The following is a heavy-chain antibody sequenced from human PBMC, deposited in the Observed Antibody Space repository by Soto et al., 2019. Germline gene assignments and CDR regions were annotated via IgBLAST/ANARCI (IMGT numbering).Heavy chain of an antibody. V-gene: IGHV3-48*01. D-gene: IGHD3-3*01. Sequence: GGSLRLSCAASGFTFSSYSMNWVRQAPGKGLEWVSYISSSSSTIYYADSVKGRFTISRDNAKNSLYLQMNSLRAEDTAVYYCARSVSDVLRFLERNLDAFDIWGQGTMVTVSS. J-gene: IGHJ3*02. CDR1: GFTFSSYS. CDR3: ARSVSDVLRFLERNLDAFDI. CDR2: ISSSSSTI.